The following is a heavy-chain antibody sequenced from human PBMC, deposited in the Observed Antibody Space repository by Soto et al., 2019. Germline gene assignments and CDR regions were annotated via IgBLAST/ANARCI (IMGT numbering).Heavy chain of an antibody. J-gene: IGHJ4*02. CDR1: GFTFGTYA. Sequence: EVQLLESGGGLVQPGGSLRLPCAASGFTFGTYAMGWVRQAPGKGLEWVSLISGTGDSSEYANSVKGRFTISRDYSKTTVFLQMNSLRAEDTAVYFCAKDNGNYGSGSFSHWGQGTLVTVSS. V-gene: IGHV3-23*01. D-gene: IGHD3-10*01. CDR3: AKDNGNYGSGSFSH. CDR2: ISGTGDSS.